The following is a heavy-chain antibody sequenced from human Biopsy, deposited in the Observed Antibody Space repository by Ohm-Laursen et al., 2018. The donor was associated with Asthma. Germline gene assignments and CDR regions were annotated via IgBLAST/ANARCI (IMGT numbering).Heavy chain of an antibody. Sequence: GASVKVSCKASGYTFTGYYMHWVRQARGQGLEWMGWINPNNGGTHYAQKFQGRVTLTRDTSSSTAFMELSRLRSDDTAVYYCARSYNWNDFPDYFYGMDVWGQGTTVTVSS. CDR1: GYTFTGYY. CDR3: ARSYNWNDFPDYFYGMDV. J-gene: IGHJ6*02. V-gene: IGHV1-2*02. CDR2: INPNNGGT. D-gene: IGHD1-20*01.